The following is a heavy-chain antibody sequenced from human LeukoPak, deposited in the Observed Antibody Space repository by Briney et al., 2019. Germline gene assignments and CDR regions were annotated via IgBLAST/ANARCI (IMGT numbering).Heavy chain of an antibody. D-gene: IGHD5-12*01. J-gene: IGHJ4*02. CDR1: GGSISSYY. Sequence: SETLSLTCTVSGGSISSYYWSWIRQPPGKGLEWIGYIYYSGSTYYNPSLKSRVTISVDTSKNQFSLKLSSVTAADTAVYYCAIGYDKKYYFDYWGQGTLVTVSS. CDR3: AIGYDKKYYFDY. CDR2: IYYSGST. V-gene: IGHV4-59*04.